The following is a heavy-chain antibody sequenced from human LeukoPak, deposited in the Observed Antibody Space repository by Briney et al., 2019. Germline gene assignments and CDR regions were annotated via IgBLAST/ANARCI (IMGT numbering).Heavy chain of an antibody. J-gene: IGHJ2*01. CDR3: ARAEYSSGWYRWYFDL. V-gene: IGHV4-34*01. D-gene: IGHD6-19*01. CDR2: INHSGST. Sequence: PSETLSLTCAVYGGSFSGYYWSWIRQPPGKGLEWIGEINHSGSTNYNPSLKSRVTISVDTSKNQFSLKLSSVTAADTAVYYCARAEYSSGWYRWYFDLWGRGTLVTVSS. CDR1: GGSFSGYY.